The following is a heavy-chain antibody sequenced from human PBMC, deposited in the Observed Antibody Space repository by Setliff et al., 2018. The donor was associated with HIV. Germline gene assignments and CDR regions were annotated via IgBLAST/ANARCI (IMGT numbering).Heavy chain of an antibody. CDR2: IIPSLGIA. Sequence: ASVKVSCKASGGTFRSYAISWVRQAPGQGLEWMGGIIPSLGIANYAQKFQGRVTITADASTSTAYMELSSLRSDDTAVYYCARGADGDYHYYMDVWGQGTTVTVSS. J-gene: IGHJ6*03. CDR1: GGTFRSYA. D-gene: IGHD4-17*01. V-gene: IGHV1-69*10. CDR3: ARGADGDYHYYMDV.